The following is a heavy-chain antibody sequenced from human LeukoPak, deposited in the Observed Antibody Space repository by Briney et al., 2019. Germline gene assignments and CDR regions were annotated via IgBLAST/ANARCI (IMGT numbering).Heavy chain of an antibody. CDR2: IKQDGSEK. V-gene: IGHV3-7*01. Sequence: GGSLRLSCAASGFTFDTYWMSWVRQAPGKGLEWVANIKQDGSEKDYVDSVKGRFTISRDNAKNSLYLQMNSLRAEDTAVYYCARVGGSYFLDVWGKGTTVTVSS. CDR3: ARVGGSYFLDV. J-gene: IGHJ6*03. D-gene: IGHD1-26*01. CDR1: GFTFDTYW.